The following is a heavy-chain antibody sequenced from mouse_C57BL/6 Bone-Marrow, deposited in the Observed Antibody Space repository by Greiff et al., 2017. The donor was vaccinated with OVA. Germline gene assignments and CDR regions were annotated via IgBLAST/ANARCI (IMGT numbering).Heavy chain of an antibody. Sequence: DVMLVESGGDLVKPGGSLKLSCAASGFTFSSYGMSWVRQTPDKRLEWVATISSGGSYTYYPDSVKGRFTISRDNAKNTLYLQMSSLKSEDTAMYYCARPYGSSSNWYFDVWGTGTTVTVSS. V-gene: IGHV5-6*02. J-gene: IGHJ1*03. CDR3: ARPYGSSSNWYFDV. D-gene: IGHD1-1*01. CDR2: ISSGGSYT. CDR1: GFTFSSYG.